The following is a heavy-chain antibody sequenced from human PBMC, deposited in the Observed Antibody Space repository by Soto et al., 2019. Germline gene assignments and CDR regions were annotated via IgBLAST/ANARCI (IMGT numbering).Heavy chain of an antibody. V-gene: IGHV1-2*02. J-gene: IGHJ5*02. Sequence: QVQLVQSGAEVKKPGASVKVSCKASGYTFTGYYMHWVRQAPGQGLEWMGWINPNSGGTNYAQKFQGRVTMTRDTSSSTAYMELSRLRSDDTAVYYCARGGYYDSSGQPRGNWFDPWGQGTLVTVSS. CDR2: INPNSGGT. D-gene: IGHD3-22*01. CDR1: GYTFTGYY. CDR3: ARGGYYDSSGQPRGNWFDP.